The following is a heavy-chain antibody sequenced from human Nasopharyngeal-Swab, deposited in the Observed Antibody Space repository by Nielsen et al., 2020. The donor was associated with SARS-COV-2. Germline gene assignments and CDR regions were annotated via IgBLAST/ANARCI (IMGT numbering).Heavy chain of an antibody. Sequence: GESLKISCAASGFSFRDSAMHWVRQAPGKGPEWVAFIWYDGSEKYYVDSVRGRFTISRDDSKNTVYLQMNGLRAEDTALYYCAKGFGPYVTAADYWGQGTLVTVSS. CDR2: IWYDGSEK. D-gene: IGHD2-21*02. V-gene: IGHV3-30*02. CDR3: AKGFGPYVTAADY. J-gene: IGHJ4*02. CDR1: GFSFRDSA.